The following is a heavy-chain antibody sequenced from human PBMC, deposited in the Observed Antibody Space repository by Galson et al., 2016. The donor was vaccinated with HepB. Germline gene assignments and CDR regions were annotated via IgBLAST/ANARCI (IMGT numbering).Heavy chain of an antibody. Sequence: SLRLSCAASGFTFSNYAMTWVRQAPGKGLAWVSGISGSGANTHYATAAKGRFTISRDNSNNTLYLQVNSLRAEGTALYFCARYSNSWAPFDYWGQGRLVTVSS. CDR2: ISGSGANT. CDR1: GFTFSNYA. V-gene: IGHV3-23*01. J-gene: IGHJ4*02. D-gene: IGHD6-13*01. CDR3: ARYSNSWAPFDY.